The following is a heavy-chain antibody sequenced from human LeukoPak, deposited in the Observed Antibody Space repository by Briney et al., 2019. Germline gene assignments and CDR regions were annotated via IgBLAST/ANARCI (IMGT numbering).Heavy chain of an antibody. CDR3: ATGRYSSGWPYEGAFDI. CDR1: GYTLTELS. V-gene: IGHV1-24*01. CDR2: FDPEDGET. Sequence: ASVKVSCKVSGYTLTELSMHWVRQAPGKGLEWMGGFDPEDGETIYAQKFQGRVTMTEDTYTDTAYMELSSLRSEDTAVYYCATGRYSSGWPYEGAFDIWGQGTMVTVSS. J-gene: IGHJ3*02. D-gene: IGHD6-19*01.